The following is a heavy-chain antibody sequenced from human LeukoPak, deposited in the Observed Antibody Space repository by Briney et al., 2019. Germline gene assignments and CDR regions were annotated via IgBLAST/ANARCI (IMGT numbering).Heavy chain of an antibody. V-gene: IGHV3-30*18. J-gene: IGHJ6*02. CDR3: AKEGVYYYYYGMDV. Sequence: GGSLRLSCAASGFTFSSYGMHWVRQAPGKGLEWVAVISYDGSNKYYADSVKGRFTISRDNSKNTLYLQMNGLRAEDTAVYYCAKEGVYYYYYGMDVWGQGTTVTVSS. D-gene: IGHD2-8*01. CDR1: GFTFSSYG. CDR2: ISYDGSNK.